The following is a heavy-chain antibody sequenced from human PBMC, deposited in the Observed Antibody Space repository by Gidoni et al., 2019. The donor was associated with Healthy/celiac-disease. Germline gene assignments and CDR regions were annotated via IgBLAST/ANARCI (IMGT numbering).Heavy chain of an antibody. CDR3: AKDLSEGPPGMDAFDI. V-gene: IGHV3-23*01. J-gene: IGHJ3*02. CDR1: GFTFSSYA. Sequence: EVQLLESGGGLVQPGGSLILSCAASGFTFSSYAMSWVRQAPGKGLEWVSAISGSGGSTYYADSVKGRFTISRDNSKNTLYLQMNSLRAEDTAVYYCAKDLSEGPPGMDAFDIWGQGTMVTVSS. CDR2: ISGSGGST.